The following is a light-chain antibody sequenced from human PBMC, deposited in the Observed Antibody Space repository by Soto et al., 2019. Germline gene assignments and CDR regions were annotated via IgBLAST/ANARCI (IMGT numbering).Light chain of an antibody. V-gene: IGKV1-27*01. CDR1: QDISTY. CDR2: AAY. CDR3: QKYDNAPLT. Sequence: DIQMTQAPSSLSASVGDRVTITCRARQDISTYLAWYQQKPGKVPKLLISAAYTLQSGVPPRFSGSGSGTDVTLTISSLQHEDVATYYCQKYDNAPLTFGGGTKVEIK. J-gene: IGKJ4*01.